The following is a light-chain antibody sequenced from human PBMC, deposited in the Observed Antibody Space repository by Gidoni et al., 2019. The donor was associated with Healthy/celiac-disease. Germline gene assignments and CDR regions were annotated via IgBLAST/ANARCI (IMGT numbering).Light chain of an antibody. Sequence: TVMTQSPLSLPVTPGEPASISCRSSQSLLHSNGYNYLDWYLQKPGQSPQLLIYLGSNRASGVPDRFSGSGSGTDFTLKISRVEAEDVGVYYCMQALHSYTFGQRTKLEIK. V-gene: IGKV2-28*01. CDR3: MQALHSYT. J-gene: IGKJ2*01. CDR1: QSLLHSNGYNY. CDR2: LGS.